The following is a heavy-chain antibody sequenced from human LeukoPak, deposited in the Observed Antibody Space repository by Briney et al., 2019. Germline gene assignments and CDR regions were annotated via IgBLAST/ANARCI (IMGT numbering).Heavy chain of an antibody. CDR2: ISYDGSNK. D-gene: IGHD2-21*02. J-gene: IGHJ6*03. CDR3: ARATRSYCGGDCYSHYYYYYMDV. CDR1: GFTFSDYG. Sequence: GGSLRLSCAASGFTFSDYGMHWVRQAPGKGLEWVAVISYDGSNKYYADSVKGRFTISRDNSKNTLYLQMNSLRAEDTAVYYCARATRSYCGGDCYSHYYYYYMDVWGKGTTVTVSS. V-gene: IGHV3-30*03.